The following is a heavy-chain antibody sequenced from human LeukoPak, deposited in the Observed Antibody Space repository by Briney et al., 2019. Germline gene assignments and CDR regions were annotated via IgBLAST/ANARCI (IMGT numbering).Heavy chain of an antibody. V-gene: IGHV4-61*02. J-gene: IGHJ4*02. CDR2: IYTSGTT. CDR3: ASTLYFDWPPDY. Sequence: PSETLSLTCTVSGDSISSGSYYWSWIRQPAGEGLEWIGRIYTSGTTTYNPSLKSRVTISLDTSKNQFSLKLTSVTAADSAVYYCASTLYFDWPPDYWGQGTLVTVSS. D-gene: IGHD3-9*01. CDR1: GDSISSGSYY.